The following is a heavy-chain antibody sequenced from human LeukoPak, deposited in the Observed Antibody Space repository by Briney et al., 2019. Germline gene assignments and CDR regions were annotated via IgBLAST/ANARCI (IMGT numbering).Heavy chain of an antibody. CDR2: ISTGGTT. Sequence: GGSLRLSCAASGFTFIKSAMNWVRQAPGKGLEWVSGISTGGTTEYADSVKGRFTISRDNSKNMVFLQVNSLRAEDTAVYYCAKGSDCTASFCGPDYWGQGTLVTVSS. V-gene: IGHV3-23*01. CDR3: AKGSDCTASFCGPDY. D-gene: IGHD2-8*02. J-gene: IGHJ4*02. CDR1: GFTFIKSA.